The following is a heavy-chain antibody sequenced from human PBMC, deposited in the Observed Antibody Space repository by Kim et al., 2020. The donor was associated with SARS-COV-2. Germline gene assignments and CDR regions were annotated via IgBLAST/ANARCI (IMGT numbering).Heavy chain of an antibody. CDR2: GST. V-gene: IGHV3-66*01. CDR3: ARDEAAYDY. D-gene: IGHD6-25*01. J-gene: IGHJ4*02. Sequence: GSTYYADSVKGRFTISRDNSKNTLYLQMNSLRAEDTAVYYCARDEAAYDYWGQGTLVTVSS.